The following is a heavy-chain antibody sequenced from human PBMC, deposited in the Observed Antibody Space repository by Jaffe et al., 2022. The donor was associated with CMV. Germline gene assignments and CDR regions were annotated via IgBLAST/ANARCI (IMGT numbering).Heavy chain of an antibody. CDR3: AKDSRPTGYDFPHYYYGMDV. CDR2: ISGSGGST. V-gene: IGHV3-23*01. Sequence: EVQLLESGGGLVQPGGSLRLSCAASGFTFSSYAMSWVRQAPGKGLEWVSAISGSGGSTYYADSVKGRFTISRDNSKNTLYLQMNSLRAEDTAVYYCAKDSRPTGYDFPHYYYGMDVWGQGTTVTVSS. J-gene: IGHJ6*02. D-gene: IGHD5-12*01. CDR1: GFTFSSYA.